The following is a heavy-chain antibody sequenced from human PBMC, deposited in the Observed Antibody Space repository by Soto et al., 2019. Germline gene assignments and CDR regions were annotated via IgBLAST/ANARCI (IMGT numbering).Heavy chain of an antibody. V-gene: IGHV3-23*01. D-gene: IGHD6-19*01. CDR1: GFTFRNYI. CDR3: AKDRGGSGWPAFEG. Sequence: GGSLILSCTASGFTFRNYIMNWVRQAPGKGLEWISTITADGGGAFYADSVKGRFTISRDNSKNTLYLQIHNLRAEDTALYYCAKDRGGSGWPAFEGWGQGTQV. J-gene: IGHJ4*02. CDR2: ITADGGGA.